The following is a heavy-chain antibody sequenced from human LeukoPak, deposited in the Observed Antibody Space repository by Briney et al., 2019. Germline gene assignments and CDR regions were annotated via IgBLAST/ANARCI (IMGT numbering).Heavy chain of an antibody. Sequence: GASVKVSCKASGYTFTGYYMHWVRQAPGQGLECMGWINPNSGGTNYAQKFQGRVTMTRDTSISTAYMELSSLRSEDTAVYYCARTRADNWGYDYWGQGTLVTVSS. D-gene: IGHD7-27*01. V-gene: IGHV1-2*02. CDR1: GYTFTGYY. CDR3: ARTRADNWGYDY. CDR2: INPNSGGT. J-gene: IGHJ4*02.